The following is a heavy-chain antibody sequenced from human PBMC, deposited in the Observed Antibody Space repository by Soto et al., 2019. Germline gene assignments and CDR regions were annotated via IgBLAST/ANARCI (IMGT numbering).Heavy chain of an antibody. V-gene: IGHV3-30-3*01. Sequence: QVQLVESGGGVVQPGRSLRLSCAASGFNFSSYAMHWVREAPGKGLEWVAVITYDGSNKYYADSVKGRFTNSRDNSKNTLYPQMNSLRPEDTAVYYCARPLWIDDYNWGYFDLWGRGTLVTVSS. J-gene: IGHJ2*01. CDR1: GFNFSSYA. D-gene: IGHD4-4*01. CDR3: ARPLWIDDYNWGYFDL. CDR2: ITYDGSNK.